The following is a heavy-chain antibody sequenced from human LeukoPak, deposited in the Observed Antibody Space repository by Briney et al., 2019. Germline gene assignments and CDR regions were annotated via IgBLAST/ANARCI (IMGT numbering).Heavy chain of an antibody. D-gene: IGHD3-22*01. Sequence: GGSLRLSCAASGFTFSSYSMNWVRQAPGKGLEWVSYISSSSSTIYYADSVKGRFTISRDNAKNSLYLQMNSLRAEDTAVYYCARTDYYDSSGYYYNFHYYMDVWGKGTTVTVSS. J-gene: IGHJ6*03. CDR3: ARTDYYDSSGYYYNFHYYMDV. V-gene: IGHV3-48*04. CDR2: ISSSSSTI. CDR1: GFTFSSYS.